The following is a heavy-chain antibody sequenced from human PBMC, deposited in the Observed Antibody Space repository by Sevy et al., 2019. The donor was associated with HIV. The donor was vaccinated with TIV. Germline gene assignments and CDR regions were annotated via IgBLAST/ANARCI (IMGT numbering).Heavy chain of an antibody. J-gene: IGHJ3*02. V-gene: IGHV3-23*01. CDR2: LSGNGGST. Sequence: GGFLRLYCAASGFTFSSYAMSWVRLAPGKGLECVSGLSGNGGSTNYADSVKGRFALSRDNSKNTSYLQMNNLRAEDTAIYFCAKDRIWELGDAFDIWGQGTMVTVSS. D-gene: IGHD1-7*01. CDR1: GFTFSSYA. CDR3: AKDRIWELGDAFDI.